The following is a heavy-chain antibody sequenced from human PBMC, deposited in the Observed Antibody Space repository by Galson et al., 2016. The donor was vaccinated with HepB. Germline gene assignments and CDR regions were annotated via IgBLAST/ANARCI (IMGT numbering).Heavy chain of an antibody. D-gene: IGHD3-9*01. Sequence: SLRLSCAASGFTFSSYAMSWVRQAPGKGLEWVSAISGSGGSTYYADSVKGRFTISRDNSKNTLYLQMNSLRAEDTAVYYCAKEGRDILTGYYNGDAFGIWGQGTTVTVSS. V-gene: IGHV3-23*01. CDR1: GFTFSSYA. J-gene: IGHJ3*02. CDR2: ISGSGGST. CDR3: AKEGRDILTGYYNGDAFGI.